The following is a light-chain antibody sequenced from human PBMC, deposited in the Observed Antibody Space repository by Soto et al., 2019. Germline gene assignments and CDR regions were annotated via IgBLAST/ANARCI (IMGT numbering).Light chain of an antibody. CDR1: NSDVGGYDL. CDR3: SSYAGNNIVI. Sequence: QSVLTQPPSASGSPGQSVTISCTGTNSDVGGYDLVSWYQQHPGKAPKLMFYEVTKRPSGVPDHFSGSKSGNTASLTVSGLQAEDEADYYCSSYAGNNIVIFGGGTKVTVL. V-gene: IGLV2-8*01. J-gene: IGLJ2*01. CDR2: EVT.